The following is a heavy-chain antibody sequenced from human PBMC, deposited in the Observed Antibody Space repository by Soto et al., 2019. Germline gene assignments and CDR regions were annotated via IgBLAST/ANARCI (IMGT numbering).Heavy chain of an antibody. CDR2: IKSENVGGTT. CDR1: GFSFSNVW. V-gene: IGHV3-15*01. Sequence: EVQLVESGGGLAKPGGSLTISCAASGFSFSNVWMSWVRQAPGKGLEWVGHIKSENVGGTTDYTAPVRGRFTISRDDSKHTLYLHMNSLRTEDTGVYYCTTYSTQTFCDGGPCYSVQTKIHYSWGQGILVTVSS. D-gene: IGHD2-15*01. CDR3: TTYSTQTFCDGGPCYSVQTKIHYS. J-gene: IGHJ4*02.